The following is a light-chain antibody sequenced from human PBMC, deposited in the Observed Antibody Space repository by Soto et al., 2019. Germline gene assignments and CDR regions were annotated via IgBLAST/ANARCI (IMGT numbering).Light chain of an antibody. CDR2: EGT. CDR3: YSYAAETLDV. CDR1: SSDVGSYNL. J-gene: IGLJ1*01. V-gene: IGLV2-23*01. Sequence: SVLTQPASVSASPRQSITIPCTGTSSDVGSYNLVSWFQQHPGKVPKLLIYEGTKRPSGLSDRFSGSKSGTTASLTISGLQAEDEAHYYFYSYAAETLDVFGTGTKVTVL.